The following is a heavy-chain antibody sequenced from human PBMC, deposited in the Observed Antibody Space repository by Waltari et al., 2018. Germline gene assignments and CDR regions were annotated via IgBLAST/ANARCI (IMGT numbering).Heavy chain of an antibody. Sequence: EVQLVESGGGLVQPGGSLRLSCAASGFPFSSYWLSWVRQAPGKGLEWVANIKQDGSEKYYVDSVKGRFTISRDNAKNSLYLQMNSLRAEDTAVYYCAREGVPLDYWGQGTLVTVSS. CDR1: GFPFSSYW. V-gene: IGHV3-7*01. CDR3: AREGVPLDY. CDR2: IKQDGSEK. D-gene: IGHD1-1*01. J-gene: IGHJ4*02.